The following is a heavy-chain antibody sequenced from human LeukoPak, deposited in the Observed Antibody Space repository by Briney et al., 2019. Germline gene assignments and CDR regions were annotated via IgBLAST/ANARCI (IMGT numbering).Heavy chain of an antibody. V-gene: IGHV3-21*01. Sequence: PGGSLRLSCAASGFIFSTYAMSWVRQAPGKGLEWVSGISSSGGYTYYADSVKGRFTISRDNAKNSLYLQMNSLRAEDTAVYYCARGGILITFGAIDYWGQGTLVTVSS. CDR1: GFIFSTYA. D-gene: IGHD3-16*01. CDR2: ISSSGGYT. CDR3: ARGGILITFGAIDY. J-gene: IGHJ4*02.